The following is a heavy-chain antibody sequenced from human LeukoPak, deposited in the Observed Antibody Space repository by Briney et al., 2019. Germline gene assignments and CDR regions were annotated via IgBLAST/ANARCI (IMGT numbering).Heavy chain of an antibody. Sequence: GGSLRLSCRTSGFTFHSYSYHWVRQAPGKGLEWLAVISEDGSRRHFAGSVEGRFNISRDTVDDTLFLHLNSLRVEDTAVYYCARDPTRGYNYGYLDYWGQGALVAVSS. D-gene: IGHD5-18*01. CDR2: ISEDGSRR. CDR1: GFTFHSYS. J-gene: IGHJ4*02. CDR3: ARDPTRGYNYGYLDY. V-gene: IGHV3-30*04.